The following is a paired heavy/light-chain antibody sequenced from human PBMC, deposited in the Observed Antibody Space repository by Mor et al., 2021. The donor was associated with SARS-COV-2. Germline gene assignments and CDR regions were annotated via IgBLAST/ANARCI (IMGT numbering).Light chain of an antibody. CDR1: QNIGGTY. CDR2: GAS. CDR3: HQYGSSPRT. V-gene: IGKV3-20*01. Sequence: EVVLAQSPGTLSLSPGERATLSCRASQNIGGTYLAWYQQKSGQAPRLLIYGASSRATGIPDRFSGSGSGTDFTLTISGLEPEDFAVYYCHQYGSSPRTFGPGTKVDIK. J-gene: IGKJ3*01.
Heavy chain of an antibody. V-gene: IGHV1-18*01. CDR1: GYTFTSYG. D-gene: IGHD6-13*01. CDR2: ISAYNGET. J-gene: IGHJ4*02. Sequence: QVLLVQSGREVKKPGASVKVSCKASGYTFTSYGISWVRQAPGQGLEWVGWISAYNGETNYAQTVQDRVTMTTDTSTFIAYMELRSLKSDDTAVYYCARDDAVRAAPDNSGIDFWGQGTLVTVSS. CDR3: ARDDAVRAAPDNSGIDF.